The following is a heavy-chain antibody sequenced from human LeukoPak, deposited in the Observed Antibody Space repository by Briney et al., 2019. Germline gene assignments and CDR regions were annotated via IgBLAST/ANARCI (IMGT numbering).Heavy chain of an antibody. D-gene: IGHD6-19*01. Sequence: GGSLRLSCAASGFTFSTYSMNWVRHAPGKGLEWVSYISSSSSYIYYADSVKGRFTISRDNAKNSLYLQMNSLRAEDTAVYYCGRDRSSVVAGIGYWGQGTLVTVSS. V-gene: IGHV3-21*01. CDR1: GFTFSTYS. CDR2: ISSSSSYI. J-gene: IGHJ4*02. CDR3: GRDRSSVVAGIGY.